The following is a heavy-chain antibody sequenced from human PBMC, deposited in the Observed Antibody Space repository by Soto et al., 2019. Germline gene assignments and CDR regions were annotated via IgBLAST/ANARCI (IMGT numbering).Heavy chain of an antibody. D-gene: IGHD1-7*01. CDR2: IYHSGYT. CDR1: GGSISSGGYA. CDR3: ARDSLTGNYFDP. J-gene: IGHJ5*02. Sequence: QMRLQESGSGLVKPSQTLSLTCAVSGGSISSGGYAWNWIRQPPGKGLEWIGYIYHSGYTSYNPSLKNRVTISVDTSKNQFSLTLSFVPAADTAVYYCARDSLTGNYFDPWGQGTLVTVSS. V-gene: IGHV4-30-2*01.